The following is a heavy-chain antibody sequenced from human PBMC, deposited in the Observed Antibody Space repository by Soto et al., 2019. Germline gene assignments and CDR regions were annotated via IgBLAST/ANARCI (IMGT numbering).Heavy chain of an antibody. CDR2: ISYDGSNK. Sequence: QVQLVESGGGVVQPGRSLRLSCAASGLTFRNYGMHWVRQAPGKGLEWVAVISYDGSNKYYADSVKGRFTISRDNSKNTLYLQMTGLRVVDTAVYYCASRRQDGSGWCYFDSGGQGTLDTVSS. J-gene: IGHJ4*02. V-gene: IGHV3-30*03. D-gene: IGHD6-19*01. CDR1: GLTFRNYG. CDR3: ASRRQDGSGWCYFDS.